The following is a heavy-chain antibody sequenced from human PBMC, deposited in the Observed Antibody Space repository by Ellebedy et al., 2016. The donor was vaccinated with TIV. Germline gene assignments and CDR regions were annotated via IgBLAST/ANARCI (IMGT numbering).Heavy chain of an antibody. J-gene: IGHJ3*02. CDR3: VRYKASGHDVFDI. Sequence: SETLSLXCAVSGGSIGSSNWWSWVRQPPGKGLEWIGEIFHTGSTYYNPSLKSRVTISVDTSKNQFSLKLNSVTPEDTAVYYCVRYKASGHDVFDIWGQGTMVTVSS. CDR1: GGSIGSSNW. V-gene: IGHV4-4*02. CDR2: IFHTGST. D-gene: IGHD1-14*01.